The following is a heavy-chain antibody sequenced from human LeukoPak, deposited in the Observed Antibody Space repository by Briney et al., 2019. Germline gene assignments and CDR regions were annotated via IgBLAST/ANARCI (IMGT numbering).Heavy chain of an antibody. Sequence: ASVKVSCKASGYTFSDYYMHWVRQAPGQGLEWMGGIIPIFGTANYAQKFQGRVTITADGSTSTAYMELSSLRSEDTAVYYCAGDSAAAGFPFDYWGQGTLVIVSS. CDR1: GYTFSDYY. CDR2: IIPIFGTA. CDR3: AGDSAAAGFPFDY. J-gene: IGHJ4*02. D-gene: IGHD6-13*01. V-gene: IGHV1-69*13.